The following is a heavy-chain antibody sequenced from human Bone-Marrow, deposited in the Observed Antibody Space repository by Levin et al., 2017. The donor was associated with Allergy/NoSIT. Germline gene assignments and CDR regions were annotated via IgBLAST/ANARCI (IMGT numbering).Heavy chain of an antibody. V-gene: IGHV3-53*01. D-gene: IGHD6-13*01. J-gene: IGHJ3*02. CDR3: ARDSSSWYRAFEI. Sequence: GGSLRLSCAASGFTVSDNYMSWVRQAPGKGLEWVSVINSGGSTYYADSVKGRFTISRDNSKNTLDLQMNSLIAEDTAVYYCARDSSSWYRAFEIWGQGTMVTVSS. CDR1: GFTVSDNY. CDR2: INSGGST.